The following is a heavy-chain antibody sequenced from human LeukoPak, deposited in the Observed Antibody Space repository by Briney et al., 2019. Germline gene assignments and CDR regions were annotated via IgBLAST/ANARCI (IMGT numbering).Heavy chain of an antibody. D-gene: IGHD2-8*02. J-gene: IGHJ4*02. CDR3: VTYSTGLYKGLEF. Sequence: GGSLRLSCAASGFTFTTYWMSWIRQAPGKGLEWVANINQDGTDKYYVDSVKGRFTFSRDNAQSSLYLQLSSLRVEDTAVYYCVTYSTGLYKGLEFWGQGTQVTVSS. V-gene: IGHV3-7*03. CDR1: GFTFTTYW. CDR2: INQDGTDK.